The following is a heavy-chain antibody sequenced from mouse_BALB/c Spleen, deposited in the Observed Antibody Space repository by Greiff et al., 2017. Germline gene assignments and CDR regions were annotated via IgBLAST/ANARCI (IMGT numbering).Heavy chain of an antibody. Sequence: EVKLVESGPGLVKPSQSLSLSCTVSGYSITSYYVCNLIRQLPGNQLEWMGYISNSGSTSYNPALKSRITITRDTSKNQFFLQLNSVTTEDTATYYCARDYDGFAYWGQGTLVTVSA. V-gene: IGHV3-2*02. CDR3: ARDYDGFAY. J-gene: IGHJ3*01. D-gene: IGHD2-4*01. CDR1: GYSITSYYV. CDR2: ISNSGST.